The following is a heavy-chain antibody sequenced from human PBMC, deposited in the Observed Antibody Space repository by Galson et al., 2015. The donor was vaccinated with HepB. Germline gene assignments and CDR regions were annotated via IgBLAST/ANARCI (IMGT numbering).Heavy chain of an antibody. CDR1: GFTFSTYG. CDR2: ISYDGSDK. CDR3: AKDGEEYHDIWTGYYDVVHFDY. J-gene: IGHJ4*02. Sequence: SLRLSCAASGFTFSTYGMNWVRQAPGKGLEWVAVISYDGSDKYYAVSVKGRFPIPRDNSKNTLYLQMNSLRAEATAVYYCAKDGEEYHDIWTGYYDVVHFDYWGQGTLVTVSS. D-gene: IGHD3-9*01. V-gene: IGHV3-30*18.